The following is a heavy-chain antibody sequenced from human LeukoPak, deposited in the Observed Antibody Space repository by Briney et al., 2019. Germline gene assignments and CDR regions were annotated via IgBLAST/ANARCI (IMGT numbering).Heavy chain of an antibody. V-gene: IGHV4-61*09. D-gene: IGHD1-14*01. CDR2: IHTSGST. J-gene: IGHJ4*02. Sequence: SETLSLTCTVSGASISSTSYCWGWIRQPAGKGLEWIGHIHTSGSTNYNPSLKSRVTISVDTSKNQFSLKLSSVTAADTAVYYCARKTGTTTNFDYWGQGTLVTVSS. CDR3: ARKTGTTTNFDY. CDR1: GASISSTSYC.